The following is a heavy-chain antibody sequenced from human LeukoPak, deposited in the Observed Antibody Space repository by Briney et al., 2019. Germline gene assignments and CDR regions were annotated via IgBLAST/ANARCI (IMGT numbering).Heavy chain of an antibody. D-gene: IGHD3-10*01. CDR1: GFTFSDYY. Sequence: GGSLRLSCAASGFTFSDYYMSWIRQAPGKGLEWVSYISSSSSYTNYADSVKGRFTISRDNAKNSLYLQMNSLRAEDTAVYYCASVTMVRGVMRSGGPYYSDYWGQGTLVTVSS. CDR2: ISSSSSYT. J-gene: IGHJ4*02. V-gene: IGHV3-11*06. CDR3: ASVTMVRGVMRSGGPYYSDY.